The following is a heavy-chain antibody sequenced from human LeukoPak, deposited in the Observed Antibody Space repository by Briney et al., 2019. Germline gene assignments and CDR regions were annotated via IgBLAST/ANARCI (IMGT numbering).Heavy chain of an antibody. V-gene: IGHV4-30-4*07. CDR1: GGSISRGGYS. D-gene: IGHD1-1*01. CDR2: FYYSGST. Sequence: SSETLSLTCAVSGGSISRGGYSWSWIRQPPGKGLEWIGYFYYSGSTYYNPSLKSRVTISVDTSKNQLSLKLSSVTAADTAVYYCARGRGVKYNSDRIYSFDYWGQGTLVTVSS. CDR3: ARGRGVKYNSDRIYSFDY. J-gene: IGHJ4*02.